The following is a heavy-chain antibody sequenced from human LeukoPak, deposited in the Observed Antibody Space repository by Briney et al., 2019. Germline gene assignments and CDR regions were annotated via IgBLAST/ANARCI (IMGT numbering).Heavy chain of an antibody. D-gene: IGHD6-13*01. CDR1: GFTFSSYW. J-gene: IGHJ4*02. V-gene: IGHV3-7*04. CDR3: ARDGTFRGSSWYFDY. CDR2: IKQDGSEK. Sequence: GGSLRLSCAASGFTFSSYWMSWVRQAPGKGLEWVANIKQDGSEKYYVDSVKGRFTISRDNAKNSLYLQMNSLRAEDTAVYYCARDGTFRGSSWYFDYWGQGTLVTVSS.